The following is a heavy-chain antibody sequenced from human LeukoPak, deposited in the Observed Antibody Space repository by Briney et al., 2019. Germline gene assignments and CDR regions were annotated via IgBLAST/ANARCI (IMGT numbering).Heavy chain of an antibody. J-gene: IGHJ4*02. CDR3: ARDLTDYYDSRGYFDY. D-gene: IGHD3-22*01. Sequence: ASVKVSCKASGYTFTSYCMHWVRQAPGQGLEWMGIINPSGGSTSYAQKFQGRVTMTRDTSTSTVYMELSSLRSEDTAVYYCARDLTDYYDSRGYFDYWGQGTLVTVSS. V-gene: IGHV1-46*01. CDR1: GYTFTSYC. CDR2: INPSGGST.